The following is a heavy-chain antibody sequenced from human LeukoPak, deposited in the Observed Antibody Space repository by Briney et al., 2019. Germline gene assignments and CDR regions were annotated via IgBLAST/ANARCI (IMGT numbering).Heavy chain of an antibody. Sequence: ASVKVSCKASGYTFTSYGISWVRQAPGQGLEWMGWISAYNGNTNYAQKLQGRVTMTTDTSTSTAYMGLRSLRSDDTAVCYCARDAMRADIVVVIAARDHYYGMDVWGQGTTVTVSS. J-gene: IGHJ6*02. CDR1: GYTFTSYG. D-gene: IGHD2-15*01. V-gene: IGHV1-18*01. CDR3: ARDAMRADIVVVIAARDHYYGMDV. CDR2: ISAYNGNT.